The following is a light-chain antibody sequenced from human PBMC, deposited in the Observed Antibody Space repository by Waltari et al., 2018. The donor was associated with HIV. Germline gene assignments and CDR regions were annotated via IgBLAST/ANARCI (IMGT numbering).Light chain of an antibody. CDR3: SSYTSSSTLVV. Sequence: QSALTQPASVSGSPGQSITISCTGTSSDAGGYNYVSWYQQHPGKAPKLMIYDVSNRPAGVSNRFSGSKSGNTASLTISGRQAEDEADYYCSSYTSSSTLVVFGTGTKVTVL. CDR1: SSDAGGYNY. V-gene: IGLV2-14*01. J-gene: IGLJ1*01. CDR2: DVS.